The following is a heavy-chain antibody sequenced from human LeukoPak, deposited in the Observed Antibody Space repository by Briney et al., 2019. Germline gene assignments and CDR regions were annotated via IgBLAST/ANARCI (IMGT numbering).Heavy chain of an antibody. Sequence: ASAKVSCKASGYTFTSYDINWVRQATGQGLEWMGWMNPNSGNTGYAQKFQGRVTMTRNTSISTAYMELSSLRSEDTAVYYCAVLRYFDWLSGWFDPWGQGTLVTVSS. CDR3: AVLRYFDWLSGWFDP. CDR2: MNPNSGNT. J-gene: IGHJ5*02. V-gene: IGHV1-8*01. CDR1: GYTFTSYD. D-gene: IGHD3-9*01.